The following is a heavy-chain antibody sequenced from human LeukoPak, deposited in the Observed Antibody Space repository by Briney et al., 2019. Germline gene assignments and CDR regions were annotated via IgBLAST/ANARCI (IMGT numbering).Heavy chain of an antibody. Sequence: GGSLRLSCAASGFTFSSYEMNWVRQAPGKGLEWVSYISSSGSTIYYADSVKGRFTISRDNAKNSLYLQMDSLRAEDTAVYYCAKRVFGGVDIWGQGTKVTVSS. D-gene: IGHD3-16*01. J-gene: IGHJ3*02. CDR2: ISSSGSTI. CDR1: GFTFSSYE. CDR3: AKRVFGGVDI. V-gene: IGHV3-48*03.